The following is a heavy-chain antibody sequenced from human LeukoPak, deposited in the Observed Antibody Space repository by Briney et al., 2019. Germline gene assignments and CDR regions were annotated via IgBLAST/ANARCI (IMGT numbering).Heavy chain of an antibody. CDR3: ALGDIVVVPAAIPKLNYYYYYYMDV. CDR1: GYTFTSYG. D-gene: IGHD2-2*02. CDR2: ISAYNGNT. V-gene: IGHV1-18*01. J-gene: IGHJ6*03. Sequence: GASVKVSCKASGYTFTSYGISWVRQAPGQGLEWMGWISAYNGNTNYAQKLQGRVTMTTDTSTSTAYMELRSLRSDDTAVYYCALGDIVVVPAAIPKLNYYYYYYMDVWGKGTTVTVSS.